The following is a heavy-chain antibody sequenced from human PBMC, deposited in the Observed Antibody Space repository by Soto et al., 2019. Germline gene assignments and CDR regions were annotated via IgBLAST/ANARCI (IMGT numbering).Heavy chain of an antibody. CDR1: GFTFSSYW. D-gene: IGHD1-26*01. CDR2: IKQDGSEK. Sequence: GGSLRLSCAASGFTFSSYWMSWVRQAPGKGLEWVANIKQDGSEKYYVDSAKGRFTISRDNAKNSLYLQMNSLRAEDTAVYYCEGVPPSGSYSYWGQGTLVTVSS. CDR3: EGVPPSGSYSY. V-gene: IGHV3-7*03. J-gene: IGHJ4*02.